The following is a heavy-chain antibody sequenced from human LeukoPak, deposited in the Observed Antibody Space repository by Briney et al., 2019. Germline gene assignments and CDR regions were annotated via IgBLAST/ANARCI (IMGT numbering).Heavy chain of an antibody. CDR3: ARSRCSSTSCYGQFDP. Sequence: GASVKVSCKASGYTFTSYGISWVRQAPGQGLEWMGWISAYNGNTNYAQKLQGRVTMTTDTSTSTAYMELRSLRSDDTAVYYCARSRCSSTSCYGQFDPWGQGTLVTVSS. D-gene: IGHD2-2*01. V-gene: IGHV1-18*01. CDR2: ISAYNGNT. CDR1: GYTFTSYG. J-gene: IGHJ5*02.